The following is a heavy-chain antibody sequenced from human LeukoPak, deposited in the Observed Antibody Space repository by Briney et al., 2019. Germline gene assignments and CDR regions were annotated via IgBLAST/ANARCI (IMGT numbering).Heavy chain of an antibody. J-gene: IGHJ4*02. CDR3: ARGGTIFGVVILAIDY. CDR2: INPNSGGT. Sequence: ASVKVSCKASGYTFTGYYMHWVRQAPGQGLEWMGWINPNSGGTNYAQKFQGRVTMTRDTSISTAYMELSRLRSDDTAVYYCARGGTIFGVVILAIDYWGQGTLVTVSS. D-gene: IGHD3-3*01. V-gene: IGHV1-2*02. CDR1: GYTFTGYY.